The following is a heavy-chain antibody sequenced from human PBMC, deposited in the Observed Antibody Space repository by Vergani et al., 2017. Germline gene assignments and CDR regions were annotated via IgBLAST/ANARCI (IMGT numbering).Heavy chain of an antibody. CDR3: AKAPGYCSTTSCYSWGYFDL. J-gene: IGHJ2*01. Sequence: EVHLLESGGGLVQPGGSLRLSCAVSGFTFSSYSMSWVRQAPGKGLQWVSSISDGGETIYYADSVKGRFTISRDNSKNMLYLQMNSLRAEDTAVYYCAKAPGYCSTTSCYSWGYFDLWGRGTLVTVSS. CDR1: GFTFSSYS. V-gene: IGHV3-23*01. D-gene: IGHD2-2*03. CDR2: ISDGGETI.